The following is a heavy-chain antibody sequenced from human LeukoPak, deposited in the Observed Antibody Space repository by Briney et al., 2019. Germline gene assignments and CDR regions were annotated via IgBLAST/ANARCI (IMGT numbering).Heavy chain of an antibody. D-gene: IGHD3-22*01. CDR2: INHSGST. Sequence: SETLSLTCAVYGGSFSGYYWSWIRQPPGKGLEWIGEINHSGSTNYNPSLKSRVTISVDTSKNQFSLKLSSVTAADTAVYYCAGDSFTMIGSPETAWGQGTLVTVSS. CDR3: AGDSFTMIGSPETA. V-gene: IGHV4-34*01. CDR1: GGSFSGYY. J-gene: IGHJ5*02.